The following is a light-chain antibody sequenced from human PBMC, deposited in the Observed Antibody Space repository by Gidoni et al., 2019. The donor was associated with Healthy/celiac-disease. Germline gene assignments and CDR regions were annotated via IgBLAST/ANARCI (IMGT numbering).Light chain of an antibody. V-gene: IGKV1-5*03. CDR1: QSISSW. CDR3: QQYNSYSLT. CDR2: KAS. J-gene: IGKJ4*01. Sequence: DIQMTQSPSTLSASVGDRVTITCRASQSISSWLAWYQQKPGKAPKLLIYKASSLESGVPSRFSGSGSGTEFTLTIISLQPDDFATYYCQQYNSYSLTFGGXTKVEIK.